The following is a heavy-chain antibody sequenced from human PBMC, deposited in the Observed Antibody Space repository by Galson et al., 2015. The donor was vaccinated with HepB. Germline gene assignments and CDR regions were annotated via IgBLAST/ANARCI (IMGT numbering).Heavy chain of an antibody. CDR2: IYDSGTA. CDR1: GDSINSYY. D-gene: IGHD5-18*01. CDR3: ARVAYSYGFVGFDY. Sequence: SETLSLTCTVSGDSINSYYWSWIRQPPGKGLEWIGYIYDSGTAEYNPSLKSRLIMSLDTSKNQFSLKLSSVTAADTAVYYCARVAYSYGFVGFDYWGQGTLVTVSS. J-gene: IGHJ4*02. V-gene: IGHV4-59*01.